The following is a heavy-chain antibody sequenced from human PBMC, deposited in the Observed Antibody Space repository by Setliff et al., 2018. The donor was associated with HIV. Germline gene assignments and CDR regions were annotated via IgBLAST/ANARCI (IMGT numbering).Heavy chain of an antibody. Sequence: ASVKVSCKASGGDFRNYAISWVRQAPGQGLEWMGWISAYSGDTNYAQKFQGRLTMTTDTSTSTACMELRSLRSDDTAMYYCARPGGSYGDYGWYLRFWGQGTLVTVSS. J-gene: IGHJ4*02. CDR2: ISAYSGDT. CDR1: GGDFRNYA. V-gene: IGHV1-18*01. D-gene: IGHD4-17*01. CDR3: ARPGGSYGDYGWYLRF.